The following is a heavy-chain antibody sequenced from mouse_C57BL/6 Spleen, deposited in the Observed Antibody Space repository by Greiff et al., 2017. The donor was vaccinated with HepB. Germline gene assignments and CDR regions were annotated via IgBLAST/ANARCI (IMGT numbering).Heavy chain of an antibody. D-gene: IGHD1-1*01. CDR3: TPYGSSYWYFDV. J-gene: IGHJ1*03. CDR1: GFNIKDDY. Sequence: VQLQQSGAELVRPGASVKLSCTASGFNIKDDYMHWVKQRPEQGLEWIGWIDPENGDTEYASKFQGTATITADTSSNTAYLQLSSLTSEDTAVYYCTPYGSSYWYFDVWGTGTTVTVSS. CDR2: IDPENGDT. V-gene: IGHV14-4*01.